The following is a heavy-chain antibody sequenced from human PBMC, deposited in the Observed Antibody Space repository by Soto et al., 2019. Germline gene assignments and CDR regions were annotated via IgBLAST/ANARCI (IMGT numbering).Heavy chain of an antibody. CDR3: ARHGLPGAGFESYNSYGTDV. D-gene: IGHD7-27*01. J-gene: IGHJ6*02. CDR1: GYRFSRYW. V-gene: IGHV5-51*01. CDR2: IFPGDSDI. Sequence: EVQLVQSGAEVKKSGESLKISCKGSGYRFSRYWIAWVRQMPGKGLEWMGMIFPGDSDIKYRPSLQGQVTISADNSISTAYLQWSTLQASDTAIYYCARHGLPGAGFESYNSYGTDVWGQGTKVTVSS.